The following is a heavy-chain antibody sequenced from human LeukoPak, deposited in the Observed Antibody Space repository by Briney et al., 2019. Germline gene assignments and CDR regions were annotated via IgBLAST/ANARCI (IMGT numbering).Heavy chain of an antibody. CDR3: AFTPLGDQLLDNWFDP. Sequence: SVKVSCKASGGTFSSYAISWVRQAPGQGLEWMGRIIPIFGTANYAQKFQGRVTITTDESTSTAYMELSSLRSEDTAVYYCAFTPLGDQLLDNWFDPWGQGTLVSVSS. D-gene: IGHD2-2*01. J-gene: IGHJ5*02. CDR2: IIPIFGTA. CDR1: GGTFSSYA. V-gene: IGHV1-69*05.